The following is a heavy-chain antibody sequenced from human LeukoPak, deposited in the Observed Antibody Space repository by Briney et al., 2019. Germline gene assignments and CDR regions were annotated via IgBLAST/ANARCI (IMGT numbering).Heavy chain of an antibody. CDR3: ARDKSVRGVSNWFDP. CDR1: GYTFTSYA. V-gene: IGHV1-3*01. J-gene: IGHJ5*02. CDR2: INAGSGNT. Sequence: ASVKVSCKASGYTFTSYAMHWVRQAPGQRLEWMGWINAGSGNTKYSQKFQGRVTITRDTSASTAYMELSSLRSEDTAVYYCARDKSVRGVSNWFDPWGQGTLVTVSS. D-gene: IGHD3-10*01.